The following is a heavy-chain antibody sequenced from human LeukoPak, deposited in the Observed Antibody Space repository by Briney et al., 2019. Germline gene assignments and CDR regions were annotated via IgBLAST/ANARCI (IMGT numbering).Heavy chain of an antibody. Sequence: GGSLRLSCAASGFTFSTYSMNWVRQAPGKGLEWVSSISSSYNYTYYAESLKGRLTISRDNAKNALYLQMSSLRAEDTAVYYCARADGGDTDYWGQGTLVTVSS. CDR2: ISSSYNYT. D-gene: IGHD2-21*02. CDR1: GFTFSTYS. J-gene: IGHJ4*02. CDR3: ARADGGDTDY. V-gene: IGHV3-21*01.